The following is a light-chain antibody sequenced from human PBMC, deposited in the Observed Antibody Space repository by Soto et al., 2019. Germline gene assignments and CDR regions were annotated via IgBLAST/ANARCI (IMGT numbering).Light chain of an antibody. CDR1: QSVSSY. Sequence: EIVLTHSPATLSLSPLERATLSCRSSQSVSSYLAWYQQKPGQAPRLLIYDASNRATGIPARFSGSGSGTELTLTISSRELQDFAVYDCQQRGTFGKRNXLEIK. CDR3: QQRGT. CDR2: DAS. V-gene: IGKV3-11*01. J-gene: IGKJ2*01.